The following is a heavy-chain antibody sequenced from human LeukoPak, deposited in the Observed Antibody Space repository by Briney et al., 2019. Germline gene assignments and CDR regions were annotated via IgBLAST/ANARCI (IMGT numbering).Heavy chain of an antibody. Sequence: PSETLSLTCAVYGGSFSGYYWSWIRQPPGKGLEWIWEINHSGSTNYNPSLKSRVTISVDTSKNQFSLKLGSVTAADTAVYYCARNSAAAGYGMDVWGKGTTVTVSS. J-gene: IGHJ6*04. V-gene: IGHV4-34*01. D-gene: IGHD6-13*01. CDR2: INHSGST. CDR3: ARNSAAAGYGMDV. CDR1: GGSFSGYY.